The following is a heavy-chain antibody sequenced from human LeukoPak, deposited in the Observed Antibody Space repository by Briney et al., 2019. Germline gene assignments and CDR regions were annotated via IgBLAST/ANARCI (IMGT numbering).Heavy chain of an antibody. CDR2: MNVKTGAT. CDR1: GYTFTDYY. D-gene: IGHD1-26*01. CDR3: ARQSGTYWGLDY. Sequence: GASVTVSCKASGYTFTDYYIHGVRQAPGHGLEWLGWMNVKTGATSTAQKFPGRFTMTRDTSIGTASMEFSSLTSDDTAVYYCARQSGTYWGLDYWGQGTLVTVSS. J-gene: IGHJ4*02. V-gene: IGHV1-2*02.